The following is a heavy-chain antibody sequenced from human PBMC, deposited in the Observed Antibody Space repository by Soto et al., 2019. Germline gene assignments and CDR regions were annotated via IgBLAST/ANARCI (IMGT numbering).Heavy chain of an antibody. J-gene: IGHJ4*02. V-gene: IGHV3-49*04. CDR2: IRNDIYDETT. D-gene: IGHD5-12*01. CDR3: TRGRDGYNPYYFLY. CDR1: GFTFGDYA. Sequence: SLRLCCTASGFTFGDYAINWVRQVPGKGLEWLGFIRNDIYDETTEYAASVKGRIIISRDDSKSMAYLQMDSLKTEDTGVYYCTRGRDGYNPYYFLYWGQGALFIVSS.